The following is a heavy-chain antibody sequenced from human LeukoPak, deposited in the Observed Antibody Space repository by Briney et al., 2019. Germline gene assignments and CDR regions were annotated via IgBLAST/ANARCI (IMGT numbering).Heavy chain of an antibody. Sequence: ASVKVSCKASGYIFTGYGISWVRQAPGQGLEWMGWIGAYNGNTNYARNLQGRVTMTTDTSTSTAYMELRSLRSDDTAVYYCARDSGYYPDNFDPWGQGTLVTVSS. V-gene: IGHV1-18*01. CDR2: IGAYNGNT. CDR3: ARDSGYYPDNFDP. CDR1: GYIFTGYG. D-gene: IGHD3-10*01. J-gene: IGHJ5*02.